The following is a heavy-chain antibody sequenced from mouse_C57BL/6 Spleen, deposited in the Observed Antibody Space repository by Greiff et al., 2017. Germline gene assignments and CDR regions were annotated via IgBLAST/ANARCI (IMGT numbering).Heavy chain of an antibody. CDR1: GYSITSGYY. Sequence: DVKLQESGPGLVKPSQSLSLTCSVTGYSITSGYYWNWIRQFPGNKLEWMGYISYDGSNNYNPSLKNRISITRDTSKNQFFLKLNSVTTEDTATYYCARDRPSRHFDYWGQGTTLTVSS. V-gene: IGHV3-6*01. CDR3: ARDRPSRHFDY. J-gene: IGHJ2*01. CDR2: ISYDGSN.